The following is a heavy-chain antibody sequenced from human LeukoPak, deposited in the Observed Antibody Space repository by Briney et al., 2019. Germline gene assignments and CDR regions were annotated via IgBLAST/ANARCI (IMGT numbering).Heavy chain of an antibody. CDR1: GFTFSSYA. J-gene: IGHJ4*02. V-gene: IGHV3-23*01. CDR2: ISGSGAGT. D-gene: IGHD3-10*01. Sequence: GGSLRLSCAASGFTFSSYAMSWVRQAPGKGLEWVSSISGSGAGTYYADSVKGRFTISRDNSKNTLYVQMNSLRAEDTAVYYCAVGSYYFDYWGQGTLVTVSS. CDR3: AVGSYYFDY.